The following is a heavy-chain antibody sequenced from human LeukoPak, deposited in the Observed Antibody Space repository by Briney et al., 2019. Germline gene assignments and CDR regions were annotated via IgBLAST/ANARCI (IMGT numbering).Heavy chain of an antibody. CDR1: GFTFSNYA. D-gene: IGHD3-9*01. CDR3: ARRYDWFHDY. Sequence: GGSLRLSCAASGFTFSNYAMHWVRQAPGKGLEWVAIISYDGNDKYYTDSVKGRFTISRDKSKNTLYLQMNSLRAEDTAVYYCARRYDWFHDYWGQGTLVTVSS. CDR2: ISYDGNDK. V-gene: IGHV3-30-3*01. J-gene: IGHJ4*02.